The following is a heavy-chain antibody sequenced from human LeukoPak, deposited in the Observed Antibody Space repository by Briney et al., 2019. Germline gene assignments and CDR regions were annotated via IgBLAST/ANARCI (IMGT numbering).Heavy chain of an antibody. CDR1: GFTFSSYA. V-gene: IGHV3-23*01. D-gene: IGHD5-12*01. Sequence: GGSLRLSCAASGFTFSSYAMSWVRQAPGKGLEWVSAISGSGGSTYYADSVKGRFTISRDNSKNTLYLQMNSLRAEDTAVYYCAKAPSGYDLRRGEFYYYYYYMDVWGKGTTVTVSS. CDR3: AKAPSGYDLRRGEFYYYYYYMDV. J-gene: IGHJ6*03. CDR2: ISGSGGST.